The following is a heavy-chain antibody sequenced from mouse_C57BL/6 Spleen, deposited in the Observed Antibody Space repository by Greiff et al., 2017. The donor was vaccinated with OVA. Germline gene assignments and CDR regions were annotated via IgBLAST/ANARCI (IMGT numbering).Heavy chain of an antibody. D-gene: IGHD1-1*02. CDR2: IYPGDGDT. V-gene: IGHV1-80*01. Sequence: VQLQQSGAELVKPGASVKISCKASGYAFSSYWMNWVKQRPGKGLEWIGQIYPGDGDTNYNGKFKGKATLTADKSSSTAYMQLSSLTSEDSAVYFYASQRVYGVRAMDYWGQGTSVTVSS. CDR3: ASQRVYGVRAMDY. J-gene: IGHJ4*01. CDR1: GYAFSSYW.